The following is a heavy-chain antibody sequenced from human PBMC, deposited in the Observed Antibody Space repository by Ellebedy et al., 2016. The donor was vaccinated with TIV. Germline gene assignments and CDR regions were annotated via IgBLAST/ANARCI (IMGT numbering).Heavy chain of an antibody. CDR1: GDTFNSYS. Sequence: ASVKVSCKGSGDTFNSYSINWVRQAPGQGLEWMGDTIPAYGSLKYAQKFRGRVTITADKSSSTSYMQLTSLTSDDTAVYFCASSGYGDGYIPVTWGQGTLVTVSS. D-gene: IGHD5-12*01. J-gene: IGHJ4*02. V-gene: IGHV1-69*06. CDR2: TIPAYGSL. CDR3: ASSGYGDGYIPVT.